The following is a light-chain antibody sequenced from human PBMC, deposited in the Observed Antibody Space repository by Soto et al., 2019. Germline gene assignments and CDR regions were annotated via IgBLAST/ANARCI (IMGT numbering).Light chain of an antibody. J-gene: IGKJ1*01. V-gene: IGKV3-20*01. CDR2: GAS. CDR3: QQCDRSPWT. CDR1: QTINSNY. Sequence: EIVLTQSPGTLSLSPGEKATLSCRASQTINSNYLVWFQQKPGQAPRLLIYGASSRATGIPDRFSGSGSGTDFTLTISSLEPEDFAVYYCQQCDRSPWTFGQGTKVEIK.